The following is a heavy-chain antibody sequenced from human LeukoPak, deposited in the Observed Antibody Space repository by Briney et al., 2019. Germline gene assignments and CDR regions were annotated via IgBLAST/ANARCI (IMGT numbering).Heavy chain of an antibody. CDR2: INPNSDGT. CDR1: GYTFTGYY. D-gene: IGHD3-10*01. J-gene: IGHJ6*02. CDR3: ARGPIGFGESATYSVMDV. Sequence: ASVKVSCKASGYTFTGYYLHGVRQAPGQGLEWMGWINPNSDGTDYAQKFQGRVTMTSDASIRTAYMELSRLRSDGTAVYYWARGPIGFGESATYSVMDVGGQRTTLTVSS. V-gene: IGHV1-2*02.